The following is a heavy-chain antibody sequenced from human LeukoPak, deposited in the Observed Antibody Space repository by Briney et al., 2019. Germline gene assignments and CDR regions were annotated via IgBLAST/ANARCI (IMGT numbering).Heavy chain of an antibody. CDR3: ARSYCSSTSCRGGTGLGGYYYYYYMDV. V-gene: IGHV3-23*01. CDR1: GFTFSSYA. D-gene: IGHD2-2*01. Sequence: QPGGSLRLSCAASGFTFSSYAMSWVRQAPGKGLDWVSLISDSVGGTYYADSVKGRFTISRDNSKNTLYLQMSSLRSEDTAVYYCARSYCSSTSCRGGTGLGGYYYYYYMDVWGKGTTVTVSS. J-gene: IGHJ6*03. CDR2: ISDSVGGT.